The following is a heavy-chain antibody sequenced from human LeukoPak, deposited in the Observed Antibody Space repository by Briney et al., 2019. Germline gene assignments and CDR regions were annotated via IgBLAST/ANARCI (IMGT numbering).Heavy chain of an antibody. CDR3: AKDFSGFGPDYYGMDV. CDR2: ISYDGSNK. V-gene: IGHV3-30*18. D-gene: IGHD3-10*01. CDR1: GFTFSSYG. J-gene: IGHJ6*02. Sequence: PGGSVRLSCAASGFTFSSYGMHWVRQAPGKGLEWVAVISYDGSNKYYADSVKGRFTISRDNSKNTLYLQMNSLRAEDTAVYYCAKDFSGFGPDYYGMDVWGQGTTVTVSS.